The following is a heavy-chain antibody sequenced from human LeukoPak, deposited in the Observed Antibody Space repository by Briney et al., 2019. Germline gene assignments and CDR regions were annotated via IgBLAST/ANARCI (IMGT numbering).Heavy chain of an antibody. Sequence: SETLSLTCTVSGGSISSYYWSWIRQPPGKGLEWIGYIYYSGSTNYNPSLKSRVTISVDTSKNQFSLKLSSVTAADTAVYYCAGSYSSSSTVVFYFDYWGQGTLVTFSS. CDR2: IYYSGST. CDR1: GGSISSYY. CDR3: AGSYSSSSTVVFYFDY. J-gene: IGHJ4*02. D-gene: IGHD6-6*01. V-gene: IGHV4-59*01.